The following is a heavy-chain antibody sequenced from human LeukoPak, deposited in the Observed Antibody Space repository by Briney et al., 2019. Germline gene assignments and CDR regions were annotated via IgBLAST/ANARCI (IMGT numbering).Heavy chain of an antibody. CDR2: ISSSSSYI. V-gene: IGHV3-21*01. J-gene: IGHJ4*02. CDR1: GFTFSSYS. CDR3: ARGLTGSSSFVDY. D-gene: IGHD6-6*01. Sequence: GGSLRLSCAASGFTFSSYSMNWVRQAPGKGLEWVSSISSSSSYIYYADSVKGRFTISRDNAKNSLYLQMTSLRAEDTAVYYCARGLTGSSSFVDYWGQGTLVTVSS.